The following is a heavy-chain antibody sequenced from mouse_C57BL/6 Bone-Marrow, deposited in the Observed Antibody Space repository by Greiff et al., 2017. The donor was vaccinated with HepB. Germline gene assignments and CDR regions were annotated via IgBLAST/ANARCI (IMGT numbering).Heavy chain of an antibody. CDR3: ARSSIYYDYDRYYFDY. D-gene: IGHD2-4*01. Sequence: VQLQQSGGELVKPGASVKMSCKASGYTFTTHPIKWVKHNPGKSLEWIGNFHTYNDDTKYNEKFKGKATMTVEKSSSTVYLELSRLTSDDSAVYYCARSSIYYDYDRYYFDYWGQGTTLTVSS. V-gene: IGHV1-47*01. CDR2: FHTYNDDT. J-gene: IGHJ2*01. CDR1: GYTFTTHP.